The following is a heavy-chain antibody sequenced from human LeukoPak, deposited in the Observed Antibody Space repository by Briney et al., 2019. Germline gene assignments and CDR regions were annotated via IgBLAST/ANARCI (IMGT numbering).Heavy chain of an antibody. CDR2: ISYDGSNK. J-gene: IGHJ4*02. D-gene: IGHD6-13*01. V-gene: IGHV3-30*18. CDR3: AKTTVYSSSWYYFDY. Sequence: GRSLRLSCAASGFTFSSYGMHGVRQAPGKGLEWVAVISYDGSNKYYADSVKGRFTISRDNSKNTLYLQMNSLRAEDTAVYYCAKTTVYSSSWYYFDYWGQGTLVTVSS. CDR1: GFTFSSYG.